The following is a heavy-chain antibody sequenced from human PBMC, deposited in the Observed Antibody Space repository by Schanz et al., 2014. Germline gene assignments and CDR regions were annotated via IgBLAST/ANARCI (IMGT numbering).Heavy chain of an antibody. Sequence: QVQLVQSGAEVKKPGASVKVSCKASGYTFTSYYMHWVRQAPGQGLEWMGIINPSGGSTSYAQKFQSRDTMTRDTSLKTAYMEMTDLKFEDAGLYCCAIHYGDRALWGQGTLIAVSS. CDR2: INPSGGST. D-gene: IGHD4-17*01. CDR1: GYTFTSYY. V-gene: IGHV1-46*01. J-gene: IGHJ4*02. CDR3: AIHYGDRAL.